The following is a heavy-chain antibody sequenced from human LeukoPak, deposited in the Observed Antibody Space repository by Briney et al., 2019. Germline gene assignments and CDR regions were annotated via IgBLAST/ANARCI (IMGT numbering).Heavy chain of an antibody. J-gene: IGHJ4*02. CDR1: GFTFSSYG. D-gene: IGHD6-13*01. CDR3: AKVSYSSRWYGDFDY. CDR2: ISYDGSNK. Sequence: GGSLRLSCAASGFTFSSYGMHWVRQAPGKGLEWVAVISYDGSNKYYADSVKGRFTISRDNSKNTLYLQMNSLRAEDTAVYYCAKVSYSSRWYGDFDYWGQGTLVTVSS. V-gene: IGHV3-30*18.